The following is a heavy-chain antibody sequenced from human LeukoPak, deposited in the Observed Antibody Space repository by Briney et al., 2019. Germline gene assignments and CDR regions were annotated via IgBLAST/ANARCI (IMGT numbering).Heavy chain of an antibody. CDR3: ARRRRSYYDILAAKYLYYYYMDV. Sequence: SETLSLTCTVSGGSISSSSYYWGWIRQPPGTGLEWIGSIYYSGGTNYNPSLKSRVTISVDTSKNQFSLKLSSVTAADTAVFYCARRRRSYYDILAAKYLYYYYMDVWGKGTTVTISS. D-gene: IGHD3-9*01. CDR2: IYYSGGT. CDR1: GGSISSSSYY. V-gene: IGHV4-39*07. J-gene: IGHJ6*03.